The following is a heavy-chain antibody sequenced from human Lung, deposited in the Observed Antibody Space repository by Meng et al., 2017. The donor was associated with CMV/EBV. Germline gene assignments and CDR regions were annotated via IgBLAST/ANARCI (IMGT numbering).Heavy chain of an antibody. D-gene: IGHD6-13*01. V-gene: IGHV3-30*03. J-gene: IGHJ6*02. CDR2: ISYDGSKE. Sequence: GGSLRLSCAASGFTFRNYGIHWVRQAPGKGLEWLAVISYDGSKEYYADSVKGRFTISRDNSKNTLELQMNSLRVEDTAVYFCARGLKAAAGTREYYYGMDVWGQGXAVTVSS. CDR3: ARGLKAAAGTREYYYGMDV. CDR1: GFTFRNYG.